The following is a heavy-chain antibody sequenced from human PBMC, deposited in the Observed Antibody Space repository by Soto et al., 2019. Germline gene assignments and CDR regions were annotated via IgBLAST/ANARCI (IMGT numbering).Heavy chain of an antibody. CDR3: AKDMIAAAGTPEGY. J-gene: IGHJ4*02. Sequence: GESLKISCAASGFTFSSYAMSWVRQAPGKGLEWVSAISGSGGSTYYADSVKGRFTISRDNSKNTLYLQMNSLRAEDTAVYYCAKDMIAAAGTPEGYWGQGTLVTVSS. CDR2: ISGSGGST. D-gene: IGHD6-13*01. V-gene: IGHV3-23*01. CDR1: GFTFSSYA.